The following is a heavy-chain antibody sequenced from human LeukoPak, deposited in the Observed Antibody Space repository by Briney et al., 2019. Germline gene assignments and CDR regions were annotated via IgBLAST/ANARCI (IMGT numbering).Heavy chain of an antibody. Sequence: SETLSLTCAVYGGSFSGYYWSWIRQPPGKGLEWIGEINHSGSTSYNPSLKSRVTMSVDTPKNQFSLKLSSVTAADTAVYYCASIDFWSDYWGQGTLVTVSS. CDR3: ASIDFWSDY. CDR2: INHSGST. V-gene: IGHV4-34*01. J-gene: IGHJ4*02. D-gene: IGHD3-3*01. CDR1: GGSFSGYY.